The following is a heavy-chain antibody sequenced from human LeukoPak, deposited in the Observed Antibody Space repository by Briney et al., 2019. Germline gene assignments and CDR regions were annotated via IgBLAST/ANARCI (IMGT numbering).Heavy chain of an antibody. V-gene: IGHV4-59*01. D-gene: IGHD2-21*02. CDR3: ARAGTAKYYYYGMDV. CDR1: GGSISSYY. CDR2: IYYSGST. J-gene: IGHJ6*02. Sequence: SETLSLTCTVSGGSISSYYWSWIRQPPGKGLEWIGNIYYSGSTNYNPSLKSRVTISVDTSRNQFSLKLSSVTAADTAVYYCARAGTAKYYYYGMDVWGHGTTVTVSS.